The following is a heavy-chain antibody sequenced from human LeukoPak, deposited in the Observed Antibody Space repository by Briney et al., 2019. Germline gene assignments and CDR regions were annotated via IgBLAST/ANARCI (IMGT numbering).Heavy chain of an antibody. CDR3: ARVGDGLNDAFDI. D-gene: IGHD5-24*01. V-gene: IGHV1-2*06. CDR2: INPNSGGT. Sequence: EASVKVSCQASGYTFTGYYMNWVGQAPGHGLEWIGRINPNSGGTNYAQKFQGRVTMTRDTSISTAYMELSRLRSDDTAVYYCARVGDGLNDAFDIWGQGTMVTVSS. CDR1: GYTFTGYY. J-gene: IGHJ3*02.